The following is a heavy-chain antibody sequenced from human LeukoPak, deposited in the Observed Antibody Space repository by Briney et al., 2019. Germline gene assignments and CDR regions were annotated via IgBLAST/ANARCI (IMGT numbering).Heavy chain of an antibody. D-gene: IGHD6-13*01. CDR2: IYYSGST. CDR3: ARSAAGIHKPKYYFAY. Sequence: SETLSLTCTVSGGSISSSSYYWGWIRQPPGKGLEWIGSIYYSGSTYYNPSLKSRVTISVDTSKNQFSLKLSSVTAADTAVYYCARSAAGIHKPKYYFAYWGQGTLVTVSS. V-gene: IGHV4-39*07. CDR1: GGSISSSSYY. J-gene: IGHJ4*02.